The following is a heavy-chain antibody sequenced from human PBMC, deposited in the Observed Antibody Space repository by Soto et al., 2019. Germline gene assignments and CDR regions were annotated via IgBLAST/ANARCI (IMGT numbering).Heavy chain of an antibody. D-gene: IGHD5-12*01. CDR3: HGYGY. Sequence: EVQVVESGGGLIQPGGSLRLSCEVSGFSVTANYMRWVRQAPGKGLEGVSVIYSGGSTYYIDSVKGRLSISRDISKNTLYLQMNSLRAEDTAVYHCHGYGYWGQGTLVTVSS. V-gene: IGHV3-53*01. CDR1: GFSVTANY. J-gene: IGHJ4*02. CDR2: IYSGGST.